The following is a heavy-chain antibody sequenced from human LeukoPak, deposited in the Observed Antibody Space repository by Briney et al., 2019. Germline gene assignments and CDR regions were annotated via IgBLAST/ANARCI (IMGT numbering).Heavy chain of an antibody. CDR1: GYSISSGYY. CDR2: IYHSGST. CDR3: ARVGATAHFDY. Sequence: SETLSLTCTVSGYSISSGYYWGWIRQPPGKGLGWIGSIYHSGSTYYNPSLKRRVTISVDTSKNQFSLKLSSVTAADTAVYYCARVGATAHFDYWGQGTLVAVSS. V-gene: IGHV4-38-2*02. D-gene: IGHD1-26*01. J-gene: IGHJ4*02.